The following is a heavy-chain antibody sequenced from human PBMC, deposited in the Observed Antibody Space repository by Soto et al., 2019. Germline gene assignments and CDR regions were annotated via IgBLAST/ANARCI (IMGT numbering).Heavy chain of an antibody. V-gene: IGHV1-69*02. CDR1: GGTFSSYT. J-gene: IGHJ6*03. Sequence: SVKVSCKASGGTFSSYTISWVRQAPGQGLEWMGRIIPILGIANYAQKFQGRVTITADKSTSTAYMELSSLRSEDTAVYYCARGRPYCSGGSCYPPNYYYYYMDVWGKGTTVTVSS. D-gene: IGHD2-15*01. CDR2: IIPILGIA. CDR3: ARGRPYCSGGSCYPPNYYYYYMDV.